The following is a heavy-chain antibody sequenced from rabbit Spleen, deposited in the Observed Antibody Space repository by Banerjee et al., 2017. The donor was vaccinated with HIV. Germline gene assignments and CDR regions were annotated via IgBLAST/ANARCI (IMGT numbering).Heavy chain of an antibody. CDR2: GYSGSSGDT. CDR1: GFTLSSYW. J-gene: IGHJ4*01. V-gene: IGHV1S45*01. D-gene: IGHD2-1*01. Sequence: QEQLVESGGGLVQPEGSLTLTCTASGFTLSSYWICWVRQAPGKGLEWIACGYSGSSGDTYYASWAKGRFTISKTSSTTVTLQMTSLPAADTATYFCARGVYDDYDTYYFDLWGPGTLVTVS. CDR3: ARGVYDDYDTYYFDL.